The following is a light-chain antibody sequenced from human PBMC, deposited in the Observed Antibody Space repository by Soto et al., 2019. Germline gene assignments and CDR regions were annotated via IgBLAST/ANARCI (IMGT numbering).Light chain of an antibody. CDR2: DAS. CDR3: KQKSIFFWT. CDR1: QSISSW. V-gene: IGKV1-5*01. J-gene: IGKJ1*01. Sequence: DIQMTQSPSTLSASVGDRVTITCRASQSISSWLAWYQQKPGKAPKLLIYDASSLESGVPSRFSGSGSGTNFTPPSSTFHPDDFETYSAKQKSIFFWTCAKGTGVDTK.